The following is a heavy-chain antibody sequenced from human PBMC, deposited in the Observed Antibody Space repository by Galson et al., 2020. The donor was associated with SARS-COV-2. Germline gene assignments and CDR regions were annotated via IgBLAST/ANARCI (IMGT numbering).Heavy chain of an antibody. J-gene: IGHJ5*02. Sequence: SETLSLTCTVSGYSISSGYYWGWIRQPPGKGLEWIGSIYHSGSTYYNPSLKSRVTISVDTSKNQFSLKLSSVTAADTAVYYCARDGGGDYGDYPADDWVDPGGQGTLVIVSS. V-gene: IGHV4-38-2*02. D-gene: IGHD4-17*01. CDR1: GYSISSGYY. CDR2: IYHSGST. CDR3: ARDGGGDYGDYPADDWVDP.